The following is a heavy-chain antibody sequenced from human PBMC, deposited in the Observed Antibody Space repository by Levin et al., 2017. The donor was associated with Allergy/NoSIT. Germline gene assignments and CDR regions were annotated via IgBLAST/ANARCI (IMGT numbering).Heavy chain of an antibody. CDR2: IIPIFGTA. J-gene: IGHJ5*02. Sequence: SVKVSCKASGGTFSSYAISWVRQAPGQGLEWMGGIIPIFGTANYAQKFQGRVTITADKSTSTAYMELSSLRSEDTAVYYCARDHMEAAANLYWFDPWGQGTLVTVSS. CDR3: ARDHMEAAANLYWFDP. D-gene: IGHD6-13*01. CDR1: GGTFSSYA. V-gene: IGHV1-69*06.